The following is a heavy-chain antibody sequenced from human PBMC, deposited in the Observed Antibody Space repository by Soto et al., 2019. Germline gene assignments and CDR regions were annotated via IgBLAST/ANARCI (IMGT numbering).Heavy chain of an antibody. CDR1: GGSISSGGYS. CDR2: IYHSGST. V-gene: IGHV4-30-2*01. CDR3: ARGPPFGY. Sequence: HLQLQESGSGLVKPSQTLSLTCAVSGGSISSGGYSWGCIRQPPGKGLVWIGYIYHSGSTYYNPYFQSRVTISVDRSKHQFFLQLGSVTAADTAVYYCARGPPFGYWGQGTLVTVSS. D-gene: IGHD3-10*01. J-gene: IGHJ4*02.